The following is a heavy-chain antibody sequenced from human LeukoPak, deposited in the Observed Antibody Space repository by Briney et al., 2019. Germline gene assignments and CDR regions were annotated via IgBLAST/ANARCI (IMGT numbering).Heavy chain of an antibody. V-gene: IGHV3-21*01. CDR1: GFTFSSYS. CDR3: GRVTAIGFTSDY. D-gene: IGHD5-18*01. CDR2: ISSSSSYI. J-gene: IGHJ4*02. Sequence: PGGSLRLSCAASGFTFSSYSMNWVRQAPGKGLEWVSSISSSSSYIYYADSVKGRFTISRDNAKNSLYLQMNSLRAEDTAVYYCGRVTAIGFTSDYWGQGTPVTVSS.